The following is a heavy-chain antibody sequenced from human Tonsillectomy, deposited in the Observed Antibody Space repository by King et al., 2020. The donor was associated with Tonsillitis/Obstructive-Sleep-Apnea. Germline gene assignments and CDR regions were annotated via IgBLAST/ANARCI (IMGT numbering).Heavy chain of an antibody. CDR1: GYTFISYG. CDR3: ARGPYSGSFLGHYSFDY. J-gene: IGHJ4*02. Sequence: QLVQSGAEVKMPGASVKVSCKASGYTFISYGISWVRQAPGQGLEWMGWINAYNGNTNYAQKFQGRVTMSTDTSTSTAYMELRSLRSDDTAVYYCARGPYSGSFLGHYSFDYWGQGTLVTVSS. V-gene: IGHV1-18*01. D-gene: IGHD1-26*01. CDR2: INAYNGNT.